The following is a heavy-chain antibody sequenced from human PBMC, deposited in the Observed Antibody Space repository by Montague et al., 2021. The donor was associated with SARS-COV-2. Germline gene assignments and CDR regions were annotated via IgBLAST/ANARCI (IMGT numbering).Heavy chain of an antibody. Sequence: SETLSLTCTVSGVSVTDYYWSWIRQPPGKGLEWVGDVLYNKGTNFNPSLKSRVAISVDTSKNQFSLRLTSATAADTALYYCVRHPHYDGLNGPPDFWDQGTLVTVSS. CDR1: GVSVTDYY. CDR3: VRHPHYDGLNGPPDF. J-gene: IGHJ4*02. CDR2: VLYNKGT. D-gene: IGHD3-9*01. V-gene: IGHV4-59*08.